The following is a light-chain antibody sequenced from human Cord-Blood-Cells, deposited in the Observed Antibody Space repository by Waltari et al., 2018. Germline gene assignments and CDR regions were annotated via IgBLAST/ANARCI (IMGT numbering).Light chain of an antibody. CDR1: SSDVCGYNY. V-gene: IGLV2-14*01. Sequence: QSALTQPASVSGSSGQSITNSCTGTSSDVCGYNYVSWYQQHPGKAPKLMIYDVSNRPSGVSNRFSGSKSGNTASLTISGLQAEDEADYYCSSYTSSSTLVFGTGTKVTVL. J-gene: IGLJ1*01. CDR2: DVS. CDR3: SSYTSSSTLV.